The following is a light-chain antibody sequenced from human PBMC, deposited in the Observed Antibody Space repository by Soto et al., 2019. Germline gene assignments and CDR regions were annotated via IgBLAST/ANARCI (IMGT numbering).Light chain of an antibody. V-gene: IGKV3-20*01. CDR3: QQYGSSPPWT. CDR2: GAS. J-gene: IGKJ1*01. Sequence: EIVLTQSPGTLSLSPGERATLSCRASQSVSSSYLAWYQQKPGQAPRLRIYGASSRATGIPDRFSGSGSGTDFTLTSSRLEPEAFAVYYCQQYGSSPPWTFGQGTKVEIK. CDR1: QSVSSSY.